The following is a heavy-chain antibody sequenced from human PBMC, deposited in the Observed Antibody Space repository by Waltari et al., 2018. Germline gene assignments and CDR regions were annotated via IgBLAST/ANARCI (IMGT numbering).Heavy chain of an antibody. J-gene: IGHJ4*02. CDR3: ARIRGEQQLLRY. V-gene: IGHV5-51*01. CDR1: GYSFTSYW. D-gene: IGHD6-13*01. CDR2: IYPGDSDT. Sequence: EVQLVQSGAEVKKPGESLTISCKGSGYSFTSYWLGRVSQMPGKGLAGMGIIYPGDSDTRYSPSFQGQVTISADKSISTAYLQWSSLKASDTAMYYCARIRGEQQLLRYRGQGTLVTVSS.